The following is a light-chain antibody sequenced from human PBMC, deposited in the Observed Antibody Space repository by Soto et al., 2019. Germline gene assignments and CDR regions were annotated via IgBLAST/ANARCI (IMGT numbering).Light chain of an antibody. Sequence: EIVLTQSPGTLSLSPGERATLSCRASQSVSSNFLAWYQQEPGQAPRLLIYGASSRATGIPDRFSGSGSGTDFTLTISRLEPEDFAVYYCQQYGSSPITFGQGTRLEI. V-gene: IGKV3-20*01. CDR1: QSVSSNF. J-gene: IGKJ5*01. CDR2: GAS. CDR3: QQYGSSPIT.